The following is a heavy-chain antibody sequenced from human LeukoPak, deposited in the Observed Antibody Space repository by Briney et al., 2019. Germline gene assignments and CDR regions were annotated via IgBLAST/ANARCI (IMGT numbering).Heavy chain of an antibody. J-gene: IGHJ4*02. CDR2: IYYSGST. V-gene: IGHV4-30-4*01. D-gene: IGHD3-10*01. CDR3: ARYGSGITGFDY. Sequence: SETLSLTCTVSGGSISSGDYYWSWIRQPPGKGLEWIGYIYYSGSTYYNPSLKSRVTISVDTSKNQFSLKLSSVTAADTAVYCCARYGSGITGFDYWGQGTLVTVSS. CDR1: GGSISSGDYY.